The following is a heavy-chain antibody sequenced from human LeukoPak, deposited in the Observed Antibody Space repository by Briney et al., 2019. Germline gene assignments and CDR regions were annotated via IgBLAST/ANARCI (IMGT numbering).Heavy chain of an antibody. CDR2: INHSGST. CDR1: GGSISSYY. J-gene: IGHJ6*02. Sequence: SETLSLTCTVSGGSISSYYWSWIRQPPGKGLEWIGEINHSGSTNYNPSLKSRVTISVDTSKNQFSLKLSSVTAADTAVYYCARFTLWSGYYYYGMDVWGQGTTVTVSS. V-gene: IGHV4-34*01. D-gene: IGHD3-3*01. CDR3: ARFTLWSGYYYYGMDV.